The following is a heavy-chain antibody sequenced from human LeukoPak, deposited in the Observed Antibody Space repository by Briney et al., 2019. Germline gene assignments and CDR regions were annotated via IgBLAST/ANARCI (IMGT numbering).Heavy chain of an antibody. V-gene: IGHV3-21*01. J-gene: IGHJ4*02. CDR3: ARVWGSGYSYGLDY. Sequence: GGSLRLSCAASGFTFSSYSMNWVRQAPGNGLEWVSSISSSSSYIYYADSVKGRFTISRDNAKNSLYLQMNSLRAEDTAVYYCARVWGSGYSYGLDYWGQGTLVTVSS. CDR1: GFTFSSYS. D-gene: IGHD5-18*01. CDR2: ISSSSSYI.